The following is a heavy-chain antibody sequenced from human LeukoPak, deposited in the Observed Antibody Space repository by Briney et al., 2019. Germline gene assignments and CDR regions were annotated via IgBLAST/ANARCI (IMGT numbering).Heavy chain of an antibody. J-gene: IGHJ4*02. CDR3: ARGRGFTMVRGVFDY. V-gene: IGHV4-34*01. D-gene: IGHD3-10*01. Sequence: PSETLSLTCAVYGGSFSGYYWSWIRHPAWKRLELIGEINHSRSTNYNPSLKSRVTISVDTSKNQFSLKLSSVTAADTAVYYCARGRGFTMVRGVFDYWGQGTLVTVSS. CDR2: INHSRST. CDR1: GGSFSGYY.